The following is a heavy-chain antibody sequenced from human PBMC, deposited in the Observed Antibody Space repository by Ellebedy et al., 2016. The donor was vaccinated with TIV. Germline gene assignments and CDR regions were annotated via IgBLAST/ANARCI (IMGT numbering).Heavy chain of an antibody. CDR3: AATSGSYRSMLLAGPLDDAFDI. D-gene: IGHD1-26*01. J-gene: IGHJ3*02. CDR1: GYTFTSYG. Sequence: AASVKVSCKASGYTFTSYGISWARQAPGQGLEWMGWISAYNGNTNYAQKLQGRVTMTTDTSTSTAYMELSSLRSEDTAVYYCAATSGSYRSMLLAGPLDDAFDIWGQGTMVTVSS. V-gene: IGHV1-18*01. CDR2: ISAYNGNT.